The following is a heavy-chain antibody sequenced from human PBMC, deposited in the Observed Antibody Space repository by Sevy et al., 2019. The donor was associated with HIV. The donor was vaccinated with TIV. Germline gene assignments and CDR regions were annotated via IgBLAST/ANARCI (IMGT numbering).Heavy chain of an antibody. CDR2: ISGNGGST. J-gene: IGHJ6*02. D-gene: IGHD2-2*01. CDR1: GFTFSSYA. CDR3: AKDLLIVVGEGMDV. V-gene: IGHV3-23*01. Sequence: GGSLRLSCAGSGFTFSSYAMNWVRQAPGKGLEGVSAISGNGGSTFYADSVKGRFSISRDNSKNTLYLQMNSLRAEDTAIYYCAKDLLIVVGEGMDVWGQGTTVTVSS.